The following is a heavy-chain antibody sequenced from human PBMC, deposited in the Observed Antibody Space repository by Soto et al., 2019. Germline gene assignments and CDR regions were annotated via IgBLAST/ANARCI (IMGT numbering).Heavy chain of an antibody. J-gene: IGHJ5*01. CDR1: GFTFHEYT. CDR2: ISCNSVTI. CDR3: TEERQRCIEPNW. V-gene: IGHV3-9*01. Sequence: EVHLVESGGGFEQPGRSLRLSCAASGFTFHEYTMHWVRQAPGKGLEWVSGISCNSVTIIYADSVKGRFTISRDNPKKSLYMHLYGVRADDAALDLCTEERQRCIEPNW. D-gene: IGHD2-15*01.